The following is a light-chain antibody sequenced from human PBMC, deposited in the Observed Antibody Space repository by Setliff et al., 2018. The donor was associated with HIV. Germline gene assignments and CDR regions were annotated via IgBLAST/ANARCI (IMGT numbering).Light chain of an antibody. J-gene: IGLJ1*01. Sequence: QSVLTQPASVSGSPGQSITISCTGTSSDVGSYNLVSWYPQRPGKAPKLIMYDVTKWPSGISDRFSGSKSGNTASLTISGLQADDEADYYCCSYGSSDTFVFGTGTKV. CDR3: CSYGSSDTFV. CDR1: SSDVGSYNL. CDR2: DVT. V-gene: IGLV2-23*02.